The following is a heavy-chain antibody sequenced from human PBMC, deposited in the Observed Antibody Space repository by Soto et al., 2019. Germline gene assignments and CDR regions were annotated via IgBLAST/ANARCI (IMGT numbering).Heavy chain of an antibody. J-gene: IGHJ6*02. V-gene: IGHV3-74*01. Sequence: GGSLRLSCAASGFTFSSYWMHWVRQAPGKGLVWVSRINSDGSSTSYADSVKGRFTISRDNSKNTLYLQMNSLRTEDTALYYWAKDISGYYLPHYSYGMEVWGQGTTVTVSS. CDR1: GFTFSSYW. CDR3: AKDISGYYLPHYSYGMEV. D-gene: IGHD3-22*01. CDR2: INSDGSST.